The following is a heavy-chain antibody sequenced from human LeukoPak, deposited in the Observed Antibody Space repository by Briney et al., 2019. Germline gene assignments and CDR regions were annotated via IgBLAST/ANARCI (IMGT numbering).Heavy chain of an antibody. CDR1: GGSISSSAYY. J-gene: IGHJ4*02. CDR2: VYYSGST. Sequence: SETLSLTCTVSGGSISSSAYYWGWIRQPPGKGLEWVGTVYYSGSTYYNPSLKSRVTISVDTSKNQFSLKLSSVTAADTAVYYCARGGYDYVWGSYRPVGFDYWGQGTLVTVSS. V-gene: IGHV4-39*07. D-gene: IGHD3-16*02. CDR3: ARGGYDYVWGSYRPVGFDY.